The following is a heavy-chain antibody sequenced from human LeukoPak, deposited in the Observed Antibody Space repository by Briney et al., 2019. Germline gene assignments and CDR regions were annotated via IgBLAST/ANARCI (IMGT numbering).Heavy chain of an antibody. Sequence: GGSLRLSCAASGFTFSSYGMHWVRQAPGKGLEWVAFIRYDGSSKYSADSVKGRFTISRDNSKNTLYLQMNSLRAEDTAVYYCARVDFGGDQLYFDYWGQGTLVTVSS. CDR3: ARVDFGGDQLYFDY. CDR2: IRYDGSSK. V-gene: IGHV3-30*02. J-gene: IGHJ4*02. CDR1: GFTFSSYG. D-gene: IGHD4-23*01.